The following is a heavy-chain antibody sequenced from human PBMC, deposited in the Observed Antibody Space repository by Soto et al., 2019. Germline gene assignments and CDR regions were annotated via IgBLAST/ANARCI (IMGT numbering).Heavy chain of an antibody. J-gene: IGHJ4*02. CDR3: ARSGDGIQLWERIDY. D-gene: IGHD5-18*01. Sequence: QVQLVQSGAEVKKPGASVKVSCKASGYTFTGYYMHWVRQAPGQGLEWMGWINPNSGGTNYAQKFQGRVTMTRDTSISTSYMELSRLRSDDTAVYYCARSGDGIQLWERIDYWGQGTLVNVSS. V-gene: IGHV1-2*02. CDR1: GYTFTGYY. CDR2: INPNSGGT.